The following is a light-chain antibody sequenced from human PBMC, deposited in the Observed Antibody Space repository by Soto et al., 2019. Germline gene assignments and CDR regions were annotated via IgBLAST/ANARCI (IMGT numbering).Light chain of an antibody. CDR2: DAS. CDR3: HQRSNWLDT. J-gene: IGKJ5*01. V-gene: IGKV3-11*01. CDR1: QSVSSY. Sequence: EIVLTQSPGTLSLSPGERATLSCRASQSVSSYLAWYQQKPGQPPRPIIYDASKRATGIPARFSGSGSGTDFNLTISSLEAEDFAVYYCHQRSNWLDTLGQGTRLEI.